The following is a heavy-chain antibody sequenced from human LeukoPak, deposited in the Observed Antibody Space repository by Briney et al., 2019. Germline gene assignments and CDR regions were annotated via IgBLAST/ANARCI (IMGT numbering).Heavy chain of an antibody. CDR1: GFTFSNFA. CDR2: ITGSGGAT. V-gene: IGHV3-23*01. D-gene: IGHD2-2*01. CDR3: AKGVVGYCSSDSCYAYDS. J-gene: IGHJ4*02. Sequence: GGSLRLSWAVSGFTFSNFAMSWVRQAPAKGLEWVSAITGSGGATFYAESAKGRFTISRDNSKRMLYLQMNSLRAEDTATYYCAKGVVGYCSSDSCYAYDSCGQGTLVTVSS.